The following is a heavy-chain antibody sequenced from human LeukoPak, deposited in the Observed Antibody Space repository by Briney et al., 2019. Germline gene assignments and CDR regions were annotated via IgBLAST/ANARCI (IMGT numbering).Heavy chain of an antibody. CDR2: IKQDGSEK. D-gene: IGHD6-19*01. V-gene: IGHV3-7*03. Sequence: GGSLRLSCAASGFTFSSYWMSWVRQAPGKGLEWVANIKQDGSEKYYVDSVKGRFTISRDNAKNSLYLQMNSLRAEDTAVYYRARDRKELTAVAGPFDYWGQGTLVTVSS. CDR3: ARDRKELTAVAGPFDY. J-gene: IGHJ4*02. CDR1: GFTFSSYW.